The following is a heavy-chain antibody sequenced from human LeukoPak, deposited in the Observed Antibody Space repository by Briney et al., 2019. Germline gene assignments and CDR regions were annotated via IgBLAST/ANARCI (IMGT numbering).Heavy chain of an antibody. CDR1: GGSFSGYY. CDR2: INEDGSRT. CDR3: VRDFVGPVDS. J-gene: IGHJ4*02. Sequence: ETLSLTCAVYGGSFSGYYWSWVRQAPGKGLVWVSRINEDGSRTDHADTVRGRFTISRDSGKNTLYLQMNSLGAEDTAVYFCVRDFVGPVDSWGQGTQVTVSS. V-gene: IGHV3-74*01. D-gene: IGHD2-21*01.